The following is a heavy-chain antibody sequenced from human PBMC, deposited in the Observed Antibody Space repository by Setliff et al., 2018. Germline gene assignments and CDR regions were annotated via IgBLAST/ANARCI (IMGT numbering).Heavy chain of an antibody. D-gene: IGHD2-2*01. CDR3: ARGYCSSSGCFFAGWFDR. J-gene: IGHJ5*02. V-gene: IGHV4-34*01. CDR2: IDHSGNA. CDR1: DGSFSGYY. Sequence: SETLSLTCAVYDGSFSGYYWSWIRQPPGKGLEWIGEIDHSGNANYNPSLKSRVTIFVDTSKNKFSLKLNSVTAADMAVYYCARGYCSSSGCFFAGWFDRWGQGTLVTVSS.